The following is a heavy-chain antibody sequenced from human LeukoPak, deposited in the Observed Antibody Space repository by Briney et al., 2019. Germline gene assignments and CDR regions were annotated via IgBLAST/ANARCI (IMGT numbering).Heavy chain of an antibody. V-gene: IGHV4-34*01. CDR2: INHSGST. CDR3: ARVGATRNFDY. D-gene: IGHD1-26*01. J-gene: IGHJ4*02. CDR1: GGSFSGYY. Sequence: SGTLSLTCAVYGGSFSGYYWSWIRQPPGKGLEWIGEINHSGSTNYNPSLKSRVTISVDTSKNQFSLKLSSVTAADTAVYYCARVGATRNFDYWGQGTLVTVSS.